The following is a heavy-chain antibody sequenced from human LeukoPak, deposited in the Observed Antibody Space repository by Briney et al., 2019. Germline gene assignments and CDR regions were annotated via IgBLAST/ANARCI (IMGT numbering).Heavy chain of an antibody. CDR1: GFTFSSYG. CDR3: ANAIENDGFDI. D-gene: IGHD5-24*01. V-gene: IGHV3-30*18. Sequence: QTGGSLRLSCAASGFTFSSYGMHWVRQAPGKGLEWVSVISYDGSNKYFADSVKGRFTISRGNSKYTLYLQMNSLRAEDTAVYYCANAIENDGFDIWGQGTMVTVSS. J-gene: IGHJ3*02. CDR2: ISYDGSNK.